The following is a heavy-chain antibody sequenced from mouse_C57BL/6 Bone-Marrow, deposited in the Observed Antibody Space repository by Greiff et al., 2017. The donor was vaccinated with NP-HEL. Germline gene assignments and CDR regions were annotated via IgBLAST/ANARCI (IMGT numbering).Heavy chain of an antibody. J-gene: IGHJ3*01. CDR2: INPNNGGT. Sequence: VQLQQSGPELVKPGASVKIPCKASGYTFTDYNMDWVKQSHGKSLEWIGDINPNNGGTIYNQKFKGKATLTVDKSSSPAYMELRSLTAEDTAVNYYGRGGGVGFAYWGQGTLVTVSA. V-gene: IGHV1-18*01. CDR3: GRGGGVGFAY. CDR1: GYTFTDYN.